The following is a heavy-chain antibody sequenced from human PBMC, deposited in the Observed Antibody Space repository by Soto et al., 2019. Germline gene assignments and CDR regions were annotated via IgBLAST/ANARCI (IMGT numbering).Heavy chain of an antibody. CDR1: GFTFSNYG. CDR2: IWYDGSSE. CDR3: ARASTVTRNWFDP. D-gene: IGHD4-17*01. J-gene: IGHJ5*02. V-gene: IGHV3-33*01. Sequence: PGGSLRLSCAASGFTFSNYGVHWVRQAPGKGLEWVAVIWYDGSSEYYTESVKGRFTISRDNAKNSLYLQMNSLRDEDTAVYYCARASTVTRNWFDPWGQGTLVTVSS.